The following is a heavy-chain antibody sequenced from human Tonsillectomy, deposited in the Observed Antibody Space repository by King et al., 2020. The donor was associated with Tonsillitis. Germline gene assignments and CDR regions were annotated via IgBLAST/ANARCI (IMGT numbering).Heavy chain of an antibody. CDR2: ISYDGSNK. V-gene: IGHV3-30*03. D-gene: IGHD2-15*01. CDR1: GFTFSSYG. Sequence: VQLVESGGGVVQPGRSLRLSCAASGFTFSSYGMHWVRQAPGKGLEWVAVISYDGSNKYYADSVKGRFTISRDNSKNTLYLQMNSLRAEDTAVYYCATLNTPGYSDFDYWGQGTLVTVSS. J-gene: IGHJ4*02. CDR3: ATLNTPGYSDFDY.